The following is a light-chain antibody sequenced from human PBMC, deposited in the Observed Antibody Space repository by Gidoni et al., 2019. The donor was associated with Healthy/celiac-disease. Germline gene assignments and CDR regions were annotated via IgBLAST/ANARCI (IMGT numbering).Light chain of an antibody. Sequence: DLQMTPSPSSLSASVGDRVTITCRASQSISSYLNWYQQKPGKAPKLLIYAASSLQSGVPSRCSGSGSGTDFTLTISSLQPEDFATYDCQQSYSTPQLTFGGXTKVEIK. CDR3: QQSYSTPQLT. V-gene: IGKV1-39*01. CDR2: AAS. CDR1: QSISSY. J-gene: IGKJ4*01.